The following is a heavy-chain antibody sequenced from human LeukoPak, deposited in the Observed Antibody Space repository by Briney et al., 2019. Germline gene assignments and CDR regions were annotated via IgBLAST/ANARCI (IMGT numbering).Heavy chain of an antibody. CDR2: TRNKANSYTT. D-gene: IGHD2-2*02. J-gene: IGHJ4*02. CDR1: GFTFSDHY. CDR3: ASVTQLLLYDY. V-gene: IGHV3-72*01. Sequence: GGSLRLSCAASGFTFSDHYMDWVRQAPGKGLEWVVRTRNKANSYTTEYAASVKGRFTISRDDSKNSLYLQMNSLKTEDTAVYYCASVTQLLLYDYWGQGTLVTVSS.